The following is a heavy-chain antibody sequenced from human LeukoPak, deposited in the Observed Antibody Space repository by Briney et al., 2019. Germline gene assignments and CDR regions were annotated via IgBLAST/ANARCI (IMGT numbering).Heavy chain of an antibody. CDR3: AKDPLGAPQYYFDY. V-gene: IGHV3-30*18. CDR1: GFTFSSYG. D-gene: IGHD7-27*01. CDR2: ISYDGSNK. J-gene: IGHJ4*02. Sequence: GGSLRLSCAASGFTFSSYGMHWVRQVPGKGLEWVAVISYDGSNKYYADSVKGRFTISRDNSKNTLYLQMNSLRAEDTAVYYCAKDPLGAPQYYFDYWGQGTLVTVSS.